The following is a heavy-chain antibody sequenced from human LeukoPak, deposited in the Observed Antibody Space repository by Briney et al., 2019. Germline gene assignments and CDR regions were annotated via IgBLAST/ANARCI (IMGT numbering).Heavy chain of an antibody. V-gene: IGHV1-2*02. Sequence: ASVKVSCKASRYTFSNYGVSWVRQAPGQGLEWMGWINPNSGGTNYAQKFQGRVTMTRDTSISTAYMELSRLRSDDTAVYYCAVSQYYYDSSGYRRYYFDYWGQGTLVTVSS. CDR1: RYTFSNYG. CDR3: AVSQYYYDSSGYRRYYFDY. J-gene: IGHJ4*02. D-gene: IGHD3-22*01. CDR2: INPNSGGT.